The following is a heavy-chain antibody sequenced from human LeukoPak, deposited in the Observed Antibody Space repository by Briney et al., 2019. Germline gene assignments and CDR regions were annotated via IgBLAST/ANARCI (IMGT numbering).Heavy chain of an antibody. CDR1: GGSFSGYF. J-gene: IGHJ5*02. CDR2: INHSGST. D-gene: IGHD2-15*01. CDR3: ARGPVVVVVAALPSMSLGWFDP. V-gene: IGHV4-34*01. Sequence: SETLSLTCAVYGGSFSGYFWSWIRQPPGKGLEWIGEINHSGSTNYNPSLKSRVTISVDTSKNQFSLKLSSVTAADTAVYYCARGPVVVVVAALPSMSLGWFDPWGQGTLVTVSS.